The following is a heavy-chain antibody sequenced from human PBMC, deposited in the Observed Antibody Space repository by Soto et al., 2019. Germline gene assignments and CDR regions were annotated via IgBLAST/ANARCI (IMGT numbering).Heavy chain of an antibody. J-gene: IGHJ6*02. CDR3: ARSWSGSTSGRVDV. Sequence: GGSLRLSCVASGFTFDDHVMHWVRQVPGKGLEWVGHISWDGYSIGYGGSVRGRFIISRDNAKNTLYLQMNSLRPEDTALYYCARSWSGSTSGRVDVWGQGTTVTVSS. V-gene: IGHV3-9*01. CDR1: GFTFDDHV. D-gene: IGHD3-3*01. CDR2: ISWDGYSI.